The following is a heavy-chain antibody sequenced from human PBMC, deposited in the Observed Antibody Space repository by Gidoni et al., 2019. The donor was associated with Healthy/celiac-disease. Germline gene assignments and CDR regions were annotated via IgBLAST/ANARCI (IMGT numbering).Heavy chain of an antibody. D-gene: IGHD6-19*01. CDR2: ITSKTAGGTT. CDR1: GLTVSNAG. CDR3: TTVGRQWLVPQGYYYGMDV. J-gene: IGHJ6*02. V-gene: IGHV3-15*01. Sequence: EVQLVASGGGLVKPGGSLRLSCAASGLTVSNAGLSWVRQAPGKGLEWVGRITSKTAGGTTDYAATVKGRFTISRDDSNNTLYLPMNSLKTEDTAVYYCTTVGRQWLVPQGYYYGMDVWGQGTTVTVSS.